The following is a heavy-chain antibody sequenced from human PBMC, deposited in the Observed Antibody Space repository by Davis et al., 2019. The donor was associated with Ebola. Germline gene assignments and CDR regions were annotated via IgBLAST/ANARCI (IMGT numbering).Heavy chain of an antibody. D-gene: IGHD1-26*01. CDR2: ITSSSSTL. J-gene: IGHJ6*02. CDR1: GFTFSDYY. CDR3: ATRYSGNFWDLYYYYGMDV. V-gene: IGHV3-11*01. Sequence: GESLKISCAASGFTFSDYYMSWIRQAPGKGLEWVSYITSSSSTLYYADSVRGRFIISRDNAKNSLYLQMNSLRAEDTAVYYCATRYSGNFWDLYYYYGMDVWGQGTTVTVSS.